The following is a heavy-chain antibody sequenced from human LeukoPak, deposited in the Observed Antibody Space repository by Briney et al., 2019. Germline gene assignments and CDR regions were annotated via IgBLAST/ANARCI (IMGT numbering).Heavy chain of an antibody. J-gene: IGHJ4*02. CDR1: GGSISSYY. D-gene: IGHD1-26*01. Sequence: SETLSLTCTVSGGSISSYYWSWIRQIPGKGLEWIGYIYYSGSTNYNPSLKSRVTISVDTSENQFSLKLSSVTAADTAVYFCARHGASGSYLYYFDYWGQGTLVTVSS. CDR3: ARHGASGSYLYYFDY. V-gene: IGHV4-59*08. CDR2: IYYSGST.